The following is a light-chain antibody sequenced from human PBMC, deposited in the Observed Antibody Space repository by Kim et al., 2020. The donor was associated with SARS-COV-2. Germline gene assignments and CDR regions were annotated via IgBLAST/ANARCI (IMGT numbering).Light chain of an antibody. J-gene: IGLJ3*02. Sequence: RVTLSCTGSTSNIGADYEIHWYQQFPGTAPKLLIYDHHDRPSGVPDRFSGAKSGTSASLAITGLRAEDEAYYYCQSYDKDLSGWVFGGGTQLTVL. V-gene: IGLV1-40*01. CDR2: DHH. CDR3: QSYDKDLSGWV. CDR1: TSNIGADYE.